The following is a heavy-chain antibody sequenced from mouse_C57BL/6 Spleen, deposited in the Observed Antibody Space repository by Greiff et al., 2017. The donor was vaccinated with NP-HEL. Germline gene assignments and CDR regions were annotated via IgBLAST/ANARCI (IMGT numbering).Heavy chain of an antibody. Sequence: QVQLKQPGTELVKPGASVKLSCKASGYTFTSYWMHWVKQRPGQGLEWIGNINPSNGGTNYNEKFKSKATLTVDKSSSTAYMQLSSLTSEDSAVYYCARDSSGYLAWFAYWGQGTLVTVSA. CDR1: GYTFTSYW. CDR2: INPSNGGT. V-gene: IGHV1-53*01. J-gene: IGHJ3*01. CDR3: ARDSSGYLAWFAY. D-gene: IGHD3-2*02.